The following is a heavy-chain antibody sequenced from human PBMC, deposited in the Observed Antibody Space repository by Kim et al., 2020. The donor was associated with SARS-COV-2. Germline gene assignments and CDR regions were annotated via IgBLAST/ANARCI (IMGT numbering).Heavy chain of an antibody. Sequence: ASVKVSCKASGYTFTNYAMQWVRQAPGQGLEWVGWVNGGNGNTKYSQSFQGRVTITRDTSANTAYMELSSLTSEDTAVYFCSRGCSSGGCYYLHWGQGTLVTVYS. CDR3: SRGCSSGGCYYLH. CDR2: VNGGNGNT. V-gene: IGHV1-3*01. J-gene: IGHJ4*02. D-gene: IGHD2-15*01. CDR1: GYTFTNYA.